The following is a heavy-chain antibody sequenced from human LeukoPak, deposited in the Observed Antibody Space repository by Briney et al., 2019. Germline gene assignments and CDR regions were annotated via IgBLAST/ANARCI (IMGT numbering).Heavy chain of an antibody. CDR3: ARGSLAVAGIEWRLYGMDV. Sequence: SVKVSCKASGGTFSSYAISWVRQAPGQGLEWMGGVIPIFGTANYAQKFQGRVTITADESTSTAYMELSSLRSEDTAVYYCARGSLAVAGIEWRLYGMDVWGQGTTVTVSS. D-gene: IGHD6-19*01. CDR2: VIPIFGTA. CDR1: GGTFSSYA. J-gene: IGHJ6*02. V-gene: IGHV1-69*13.